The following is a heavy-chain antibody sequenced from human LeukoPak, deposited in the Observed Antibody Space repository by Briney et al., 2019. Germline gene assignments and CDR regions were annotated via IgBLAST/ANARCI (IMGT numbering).Heavy chain of an antibody. CDR1: GFTFSSYS. CDR3: TRDLRVRGVLITPLYYYYYGMDV. Sequence: GGSLRLSCAASGFTFSSYSMNWVRQAPGKGLEWVSSISSSSSYIYYADSVKGRFTISRDNAKNSLYLQMNSLRAEDTAVYYCTRDLRVRGVLITPLYYYYYGMDVWGQGTTVTVSS. CDR2: ISSSSSYI. J-gene: IGHJ6*02. V-gene: IGHV3-21*01. D-gene: IGHD3-10*01.